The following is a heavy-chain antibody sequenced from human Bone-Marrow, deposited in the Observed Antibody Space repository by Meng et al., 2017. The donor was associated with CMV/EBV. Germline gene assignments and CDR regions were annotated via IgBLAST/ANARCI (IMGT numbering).Heavy chain of an antibody. CDR1: GFTFSSYG. CDR3: ARVPSDY. CDR2: IRCDGSNK. Sequence: GGSLRLSCAASGFTFSSYGMHWVRQAPGKGLEWVAFIRCDGSNKYYADSVKGRFTISRDNAKNSLYLQMNSLRAEDTAVYYCARVPSDYWGQGTLVTVSS. J-gene: IGHJ4*02. V-gene: IGHV3-30*02.